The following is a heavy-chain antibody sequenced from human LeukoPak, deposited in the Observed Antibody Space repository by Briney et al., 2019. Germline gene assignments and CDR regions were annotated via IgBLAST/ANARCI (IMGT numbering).Heavy chain of an antibody. Sequence: GGSLRLSCAASGFTFSSYGMHGVRQAPGKGLGWVAVIWYDGSNKYYADSVKGRFTIYRDNSNNTLYLQMHSLRAEDTAVYYCARDAGYSSSLFDYWGQGPLVTVSS. J-gene: IGHJ4*02. V-gene: IGHV3-33*01. CDR1: GFTFSSYG. D-gene: IGHD6-13*01. CDR3: ARDAGYSSSLFDY. CDR2: IWYDGSNK.